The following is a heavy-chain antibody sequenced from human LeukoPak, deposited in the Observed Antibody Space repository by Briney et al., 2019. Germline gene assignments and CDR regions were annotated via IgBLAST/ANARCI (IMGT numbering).Heavy chain of an antibody. CDR2: ISDDGSRQ. D-gene: IGHD3-10*01. Sequence: GGSLILSCAATGFTFSNYAIHWGRQAPGRGLEWVAFISDDGSRQHYADSVKGRFTISRDNSKNTLNLQMNSLRAEDTAVYYCVKDRTGTYTLDYWGQGTLVTVSS. J-gene: IGHJ4*02. CDR3: VKDRTGTYTLDY. V-gene: IGHV3-30-3*01. CDR1: GFTFSNYA.